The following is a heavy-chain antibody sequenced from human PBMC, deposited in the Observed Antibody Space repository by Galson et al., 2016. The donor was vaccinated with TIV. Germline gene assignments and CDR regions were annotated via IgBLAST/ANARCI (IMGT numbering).Heavy chain of an antibody. V-gene: IGHV1-69*13. CDR2: ILPFFGTA. Sequence: SVKVSCKASGGILRSYAINWVRQAPGQGLEWMGRILPFFGTANYAQKFQGKVTITADESARTVSMELSSLRSDDTAVYYCARAGGGYHDTYWYFDLWGRGTLVTVSS. CDR3: ARAGGGYHDTYWYFDL. J-gene: IGHJ2*01. CDR1: GGILRSYA. D-gene: IGHD3-22*01.